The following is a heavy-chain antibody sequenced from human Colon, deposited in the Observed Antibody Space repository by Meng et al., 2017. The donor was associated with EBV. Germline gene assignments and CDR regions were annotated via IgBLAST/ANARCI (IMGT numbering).Heavy chain of an antibody. CDR2: IHHSGSA. J-gene: IGHJ4*02. D-gene: IGHD2-21*01. CDR1: GGSMSSGNYY. Sequence: QGHLQDAGPGLVDPSQTLSLTCTVPGGSMSSGNYYWSWIRQPPGKGLEWIGYIHHSGSAYYNPSLKSRVSISVDTSKNQFSLNLNSMTAADTAVYYCASFDHIPRRNYFDYWGQGTLVTVSS. V-gene: IGHV4-30-4*01. CDR3: ASFDHIPRRNYFDY.